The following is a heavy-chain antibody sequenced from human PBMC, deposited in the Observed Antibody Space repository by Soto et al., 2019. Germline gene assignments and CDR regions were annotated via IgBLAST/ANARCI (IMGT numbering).Heavy chain of an antibody. D-gene: IGHD2-15*01. Sequence: PSDCISITCTACGDSVCISDGGGTLQPPGKGLEWIGYIYYSGSTNYNPSLKSRVTISVDTSKNQFSLKLSSVTAADTAVYYCARLNGYCSGGSCYGDAFDIWGQGTMVTVSS. J-gene: IGHJ3*02. CDR1: GDSVCISD. V-gene: IGHV4-59*08. CDR2: IYYSGST. CDR3: ARLNGYCSGGSCYGDAFDI.